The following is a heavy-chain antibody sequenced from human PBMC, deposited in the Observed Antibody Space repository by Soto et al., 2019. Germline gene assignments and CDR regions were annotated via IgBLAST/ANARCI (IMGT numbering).Heavy chain of an antibody. V-gene: IGHV4-39*01. J-gene: IGHJ3*02. CDR3: ARKDYDYVWGSHPSGAFDI. D-gene: IGHD3-16*02. CDR1: GGSISSSSYY. CDR2: IYYSGST. Sequence: SETLSLTCTVSGGSISSSSYYWGWIRQPPGKGLEWIGSIYYSGSTYYNPSLKSRVTISVDTSKNQFSLRLSSVTAADTAVYYCARKDYDYVWGSHPSGAFDIWGQGTMVTVSS.